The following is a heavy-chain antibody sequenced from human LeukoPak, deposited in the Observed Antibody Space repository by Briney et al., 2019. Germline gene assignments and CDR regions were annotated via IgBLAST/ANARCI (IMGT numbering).Heavy chain of an antibody. CDR2: IIPILGIA. CDR3: ARVVPDSRMYAFDI. D-gene: IGHD1-14*01. J-gene: IGHJ3*02. V-gene: IGHV1-69*04. CDR1: GGTFSSYA. Sequence: GASVKVSCKASGGTFSSYAISWVRQAPGQGLEWMGRIIPILGIANYAQKFQGRVTITADKSTSTAYMELSSLRSEDTAVYYCARVVPDSRMYAFDIWGQGTMVTVSS.